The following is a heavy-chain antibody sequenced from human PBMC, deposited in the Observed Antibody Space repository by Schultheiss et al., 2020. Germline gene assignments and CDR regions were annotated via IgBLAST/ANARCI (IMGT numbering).Heavy chain of an antibody. Sequence: SVKVSCKASGGTFSSYAISWVRQAPGQGLEWMGGIIPILGIANYAQKFQGRVTITADKSTSTAYMELSSLRSEDTAVYYCARDALEYSSSEQGDGMDVWGQGTTVTVSS. CDR1: GGTFSSYA. CDR3: ARDALEYSSSEQGDGMDV. CDR2: IIPILGIA. J-gene: IGHJ6*02. V-gene: IGHV1-69*10. D-gene: IGHD6-6*01.